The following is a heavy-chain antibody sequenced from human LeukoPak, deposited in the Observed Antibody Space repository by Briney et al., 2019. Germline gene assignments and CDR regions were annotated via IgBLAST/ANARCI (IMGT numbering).Heavy chain of an antibody. Sequence: GSLRLSCAASGFTFSSYEMNWVRQAPGKGLEWVSYISSSGSTIYYADSVKGRFISSRDNTKNSLYLQMNSLRAEDTAIYYCARDLRIVSGSYLDYWGQGTLVTVSS. CDR2: ISSSGSTI. V-gene: IGHV3-48*03. J-gene: IGHJ4*02. CDR1: GFTFSSYE. CDR3: ARDLRIVSGSYLDY. D-gene: IGHD1-26*01.